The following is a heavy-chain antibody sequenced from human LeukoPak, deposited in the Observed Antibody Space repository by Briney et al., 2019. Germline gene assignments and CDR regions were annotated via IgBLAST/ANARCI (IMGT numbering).Heavy chain of an antibody. V-gene: IGHV3-74*01. CDR2: INSDGSST. J-gene: IGHJ4*02. CDR1: GFTFSNYW. D-gene: IGHD3-16*01. Sequence: GGSLRPSCVASGFTFSNYWMHWVRQAPGKGMVWVSRINSDGSSTSYADSVKGRFTISRDNAKNTLYLQRNSLRAEDTAVYYCASGGHARFDYGGRGTLVTVSS. CDR3: ASGGHARFDY.